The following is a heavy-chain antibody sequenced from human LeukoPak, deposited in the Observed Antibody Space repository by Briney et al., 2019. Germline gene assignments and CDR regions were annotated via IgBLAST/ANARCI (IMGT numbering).Heavy chain of an antibody. V-gene: IGHV3-74*01. CDR1: GFTFTTYA. Sequence: PGGSLRLSCAASGFTFTTYAMHWVRQAPGKGLVWVSRINIDGSSTTYADSVKGRFTISRDNAKNTLYLQMNSLRAEDTAVYYCAREGDDTSGYYQDYWGQGTLVTVSS. CDR2: INIDGSST. J-gene: IGHJ4*02. D-gene: IGHD3-22*01. CDR3: AREGDDTSGYYQDY.